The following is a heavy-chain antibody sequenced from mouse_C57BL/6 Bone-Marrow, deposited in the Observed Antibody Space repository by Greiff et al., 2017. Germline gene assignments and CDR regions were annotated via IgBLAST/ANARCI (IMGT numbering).Heavy chain of an antibody. V-gene: IGHV5-6*01. Sequence: EVKLMESGGDLVKPGGSLKLSCAASGFTFSSYGMSWVRQTPDSVKGRFTISRDNAKNTLYLQMSSLKSEDTAMYYCARKIVTRYFDVWGTGTTVTVSS. CDR1: GFTFSSYG. D-gene: IGHD2-5*01. CDR3: ARKIVTRYFDV. J-gene: IGHJ1*03.